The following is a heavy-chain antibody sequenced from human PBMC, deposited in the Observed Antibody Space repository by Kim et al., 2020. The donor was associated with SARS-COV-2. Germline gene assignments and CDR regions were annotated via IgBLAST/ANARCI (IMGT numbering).Heavy chain of an antibody. CDR2: IYHSGST. CDR3: ARDPRRYYGSGRAYGMDV. Sequence: SETLSLTCAVSGGSISSSDWWWWVRQPPGKGLEWIGEIYHSGSTNYNPSLKSRVTISVDKSKNQFSLKLSSVTAADTAVYYCARDPRRYYGSGRAYGMDVWGQRTTVTVSS. D-gene: IGHD3-10*01. V-gene: IGHV4-4*02. J-gene: IGHJ6*02. CDR1: GGSISSSDW.